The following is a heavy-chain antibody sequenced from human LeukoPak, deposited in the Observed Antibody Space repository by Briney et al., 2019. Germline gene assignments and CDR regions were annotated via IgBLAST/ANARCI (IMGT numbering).Heavy chain of an antibody. J-gene: IGHJ3*02. CDR1: GYTFTSYY. CDR3: ARGCGGDCSWYAFDT. Sequence: GASVKVSCKASGYTFTSYYMHWVRQAPGQGLEWMGIINPSGGSTSYAQKFQGRVAMTRDTSTSTVYMELSSLRSEDTAVYYCARGCGGDCSWYAFDTWGQGTMVTVSS. D-gene: IGHD2-21*02. CDR2: INPSGGST. V-gene: IGHV1-46*01.